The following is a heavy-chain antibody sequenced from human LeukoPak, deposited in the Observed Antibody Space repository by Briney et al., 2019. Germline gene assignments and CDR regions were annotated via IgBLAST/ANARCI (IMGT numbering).Heavy chain of an antibody. CDR1: GFTFSSYW. Sequence: GSLRLSCSASGFTFSSYWMSWVRQAPGKGLEWVANIKQDGSEKYYVDSVKGRFTISRDNAKNSLYLQMNSLRAEDTAVYYCAKETGYEGSGYFFDYWGQGTLVTVSS. CDR3: AKETGYEGSGYFFDY. D-gene: IGHD3-22*01. CDR2: IKQDGSEK. V-gene: IGHV3-7*01. J-gene: IGHJ4*02.